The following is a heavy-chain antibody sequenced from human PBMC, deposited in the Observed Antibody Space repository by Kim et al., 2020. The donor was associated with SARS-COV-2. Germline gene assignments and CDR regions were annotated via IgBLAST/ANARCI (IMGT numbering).Heavy chain of an antibody. V-gene: IGHV1-69*13. J-gene: IGHJ4*02. CDR3: ARHYYGSGSYYASDY. D-gene: IGHD3-10*01. CDR2: IIPIFGTA. Sequence: SVKVSCKASGGTFSSYAISWVRQAPGQGLEWMGGIIPIFGTANYAQKFQGRVTITADESTSTAYMELSSLRSEDTAVYYCARHYYGSGSYYASDYWGQGTLVTVSS. CDR1: GGTFSSYA.